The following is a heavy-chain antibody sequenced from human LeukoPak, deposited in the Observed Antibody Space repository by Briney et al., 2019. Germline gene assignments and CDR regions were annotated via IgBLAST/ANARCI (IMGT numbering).Heavy chain of an antibody. D-gene: IGHD6-19*01. Sequence: SETLSLTCTVSGGSISSSGYYWGWLRQPPGKGLEWIGSIYYSGSTYYNPSLKSRVTISGDTSKNQFSLKLYSVTAADTAVYYCARGIAVAGTSNYFDYWGQGTLVTVSS. CDR1: GGSISSSGYY. CDR2: IYYSGST. J-gene: IGHJ4*02. CDR3: ARGIAVAGTSNYFDY. V-gene: IGHV4-39*01.